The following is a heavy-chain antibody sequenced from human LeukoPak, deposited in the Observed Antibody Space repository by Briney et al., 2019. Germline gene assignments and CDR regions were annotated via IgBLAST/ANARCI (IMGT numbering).Heavy chain of an antibody. Sequence: GASVKVSCKASGYTFTGYYIHWVRQAPGQGLEWMGWINPNSGGTNYAQKFQGRVTMTRDTCISTAYMELSRLRSDDTAVYYCARDYFTANDYWGQGTLVTVSS. CDR1: GYTFTGYY. CDR2: INPNSGGT. V-gene: IGHV1-2*02. D-gene: IGHD2-21*02. CDR3: ARDYFTANDY. J-gene: IGHJ4*02.